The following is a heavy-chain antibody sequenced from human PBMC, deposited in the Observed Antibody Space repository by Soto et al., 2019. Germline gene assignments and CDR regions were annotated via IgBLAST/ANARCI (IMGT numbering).Heavy chain of an antibody. CDR2: IIPIFGTA. J-gene: IGHJ4*02. V-gene: IGHV1-69*13. D-gene: IGHD1-26*01. CDR1: GGTFSSYA. Sequence: SVKVSCKASGGTFSSYAISWVRQAPGQGLEWMGGIIPIFGTANYAQKFQGRVTITADESTSTAYMELSSLRSEDTAVYYCARNARELLLPQNWGQGTLVTVSS. CDR3: ARNARELLLPQN.